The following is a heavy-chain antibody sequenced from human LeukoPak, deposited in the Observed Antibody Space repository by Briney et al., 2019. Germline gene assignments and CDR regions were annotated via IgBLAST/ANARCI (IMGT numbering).Heavy chain of an antibody. CDR2: IWYDGSNK. CDR3: VRAEAVPLYYFDY. CDR1: GFTFSSYG. V-gene: IGHV3-33*01. D-gene: IGHD2-2*01. J-gene: IGHJ4*02. Sequence: GRSLRLSCAASGFTFSSYGMHWVRQAPGKGLEWVAVIWYDGSNKYYADSVKGRFTISRDNSKNTLYLQMNSLRAEDTAVYYCVRAEAVPLYYFDYWGQGTLVTVSS.